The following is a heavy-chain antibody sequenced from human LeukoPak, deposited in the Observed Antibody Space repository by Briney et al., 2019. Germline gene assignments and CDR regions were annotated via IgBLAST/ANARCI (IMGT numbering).Heavy chain of an antibody. CDR2: IYYSGST. V-gene: IGHV4-39*01. CDR3: ARLGYCRSTSCYQGWFDS. Sequence: SETLSLTCTVSGGSISSSSYYWGWLRQPPGKGLERIGRIYYSGSTYYNPSLKSRVTISVDASKNQFSLKLSSVSAADTAVYHCARLGYCRSTSCYQGWFDSGGERTLVAVSS. D-gene: IGHD2-2*01. CDR1: GGSISSSSYY. J-gene: IGHJ5*01.